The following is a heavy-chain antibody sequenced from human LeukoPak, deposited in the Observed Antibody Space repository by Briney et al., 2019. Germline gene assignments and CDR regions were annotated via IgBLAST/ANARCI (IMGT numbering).Heavy chain of an antibody. CDR3: ARHIGRDGFGPTFDY. CDR1: GGSFSGYY. Sequence: PSETLSLTCAVYGGSFSGYYWSWIRQPPGKGLEWIESFCYSGSTYYNPSLKSRVTISVDTSKNQFSLKLSSVTAADTAVYYCARHIGRDGFGPTFDYWGQGTLVTVSS. V-gene: IGHV4-34*01. CDR2: FCYSGST. J-gene: IGHJ4*02. D-gene: IGHD5-24*01.